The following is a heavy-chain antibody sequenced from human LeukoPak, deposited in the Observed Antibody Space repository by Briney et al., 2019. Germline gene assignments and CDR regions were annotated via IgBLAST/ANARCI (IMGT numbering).Heavy chain of an antibody. CDR2: IYTSGST. Sequence: SETLSLTCTGSGGSISSGSYYWSWIRQPAGKGLEWIGRIYTSGSTNYNPSLKSRVTISVDTSKNQFSLKLSSVTAADTAVYYCARNIAARTDYYYGMDVWGQGTTVTVSS. CDR3: ARNIAARTDYYYGMDV. J-gene: IGHJ6*02. CDR1: GGSISSGSYY. V-gene: IGHV4-61*02. D-gene: IGHD6-6*01.